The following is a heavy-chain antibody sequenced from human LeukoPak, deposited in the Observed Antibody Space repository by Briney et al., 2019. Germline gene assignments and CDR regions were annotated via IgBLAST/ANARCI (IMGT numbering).Heavy chain of an antibody. D-gene: IGHD4-17*01. CDR3: ARVLRQTTVTTFFAFDI. CDR2: IIPVLGTA. V-gene: IGHV1-69*04. CDR1: GGTFSNYG. J-gene: IGHJ3*02. Sequence: SVKVSCKASGGTFSNYGISWVRQAPGQGLEWMGRIIPVLGTANYAQRFQGRVTITADKSTITAYMELSSLRFEDTAVYYCARVLRQTTVTTFFAFDIWGQGTMLTVSP.